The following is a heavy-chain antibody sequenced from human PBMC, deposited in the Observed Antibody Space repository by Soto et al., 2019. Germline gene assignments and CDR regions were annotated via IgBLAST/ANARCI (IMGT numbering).Heavy chain of an antibody. CDR3: ARDGGYSYDTGAPYYYYGMDV. CDR2: INPNSGGT. CDR1: GYTFTGYY. V-gene: IGHV1-2*04. Sequence: GASVKVSCKASGYTFTGYYMHWVRKATGQGLEWMGWINPNSGGTNYAQKFQGWVTMTRDTSISTAYMELSRLRSDDTAVYYCARDGGYSYDTGAPYYYYGMDVWGQGTTVTAP. D-gene: IGHD5-18*01. J-gene: IGHJ6*02.